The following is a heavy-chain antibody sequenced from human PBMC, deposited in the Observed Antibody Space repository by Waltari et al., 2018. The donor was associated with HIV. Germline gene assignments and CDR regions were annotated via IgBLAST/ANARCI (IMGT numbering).Heavy chain of an antibody. CDR3: VKYSGSYWGAHNWFDP. CDR2: IKQDGSEK. Sequence: EVQLVESGGGLVQPGGSLRFSCAASAFTFSIYWMSWHPQAPGRGLEWVANIKQDGSEKHYADSVRGRFTISRDNTKNSLYLQMNSLRAEDTAVYYCVKYSGSYWGAHNWFDPWGQGNLVTVSS. V-gene: IGHV3-7*01. D-gene: IGHD1-26*01. J-gene: IGHJ5*02. CDR1: AFTFSIYW.